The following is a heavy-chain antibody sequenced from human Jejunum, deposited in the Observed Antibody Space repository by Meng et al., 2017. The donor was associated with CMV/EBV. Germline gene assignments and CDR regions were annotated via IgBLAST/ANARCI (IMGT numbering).Heavy chain of an antibody. CDR3: AKDLYYSLDY. Sequence: QVQLVESGGGVVQPGGSWRLSWAASGFTFSSSAMHWVRQPPGKGLEWVSFIAHDGSAKTYTDSVKGRFTISRDDSENTVYLEMNSLRVEDTAVYYCAKDLYYSLDYWGQGTLVTVSS. J-gene: IGHJ4*02. CDR1: GFTFSSSA. CDR2: IAHDGSAK. D-gene: IGHD2-8*01. V-gene: IGHV3-30*02.